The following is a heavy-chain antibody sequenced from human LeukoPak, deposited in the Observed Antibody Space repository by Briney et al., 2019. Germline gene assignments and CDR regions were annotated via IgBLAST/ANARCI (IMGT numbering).Heavy chain of an antibody. V-gene: IGHV3-21*01. D-gene: IGHD1-1*01. CDR3: ARDPYTGSMFDY. CDR2: IGHFAGDI. J-gene: IGHJ4*01. CDR1: GFTFKSVS. Sequence: GGSLRLSCVGTGFTFKSVSMSWVRQAPGKGLEWVAFIGHFAGDIFYADSVKGRFNIPRDDAKDSVYLQMNSLRVDDTAVYFCARDPYTGSMFDYWGHGTLVTVSS.